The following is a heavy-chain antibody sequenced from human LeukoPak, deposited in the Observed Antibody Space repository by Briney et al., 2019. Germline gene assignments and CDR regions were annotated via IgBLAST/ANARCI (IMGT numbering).Heavy chain of an antibody. CDR2: ISGSGGST. J-gene: IGHJ4*02. Sequence: GGSLRLSCAASGFTFSSYAMSWVRQAPGKGLEWVSAISGSGGSTYYADSVKGRFTISRDNSKNTLYLQMNSLRAEDTAVYYCAKDDASRITIFGVVISYYFDYWGQGTLVTVSS. CDR3: AKDDASRITIFGVVISYYFDY. V-gene: IGHV3-23*01. CDR1: GFTFSSYA. D-gene: IGHD3-3*01.